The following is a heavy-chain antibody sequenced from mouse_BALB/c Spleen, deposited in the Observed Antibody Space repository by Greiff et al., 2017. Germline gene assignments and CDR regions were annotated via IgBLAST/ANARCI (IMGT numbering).Heavy chain of an antibody. Sequence: EVKLVESGGGLVKPGGSLKLSCAASGFTFSSYAMSWVRQSPEKRLEWVAEISSGGSYTYYPDTVTGRFTISRDNAKNTLYLEMSSLRSEDTAMYYCARDYGNHGGYYAMDYWGQGTSVTVSS. V-gene: IGHV5-9-4*01. CDR2: ISSGGSYT. D-gene: IGHD2-1*01. CDR1: GFTFSSYA. CDR3: ARDYGNHGGYYAMDY. J-gene: IGHJ4*01.